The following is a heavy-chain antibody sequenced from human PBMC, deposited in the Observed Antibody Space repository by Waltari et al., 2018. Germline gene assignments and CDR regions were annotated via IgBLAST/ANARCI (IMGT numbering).Heavy chain of an antibody. CDR3: GRDVYGDYVGGGGGAFDI. CDR2: RKEGGGRK. J-gene: IGHJ3*02. CDR1: GFTLSNYW. D-gene: IGHD4-17*01. V-gene: IGHV3-7*01. Sequence: EVQLVESGGGLVQPGGSLRLSCAVSGFTLSNYWMGWVRQAPGKGLEWVAGRKEGGGRKDYVYSVKGRFTISRDNAKNSLYLQMNSLRAEDTAVYYCGRDVYGDYVGGGGGAFDIWGQGTMVTVSS.